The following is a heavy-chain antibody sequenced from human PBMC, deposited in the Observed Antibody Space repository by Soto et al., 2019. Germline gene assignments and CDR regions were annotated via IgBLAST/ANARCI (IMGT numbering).Heavy chain of an antibody. Sequence: HLLESGGGLVQPGGSLRLSCAASEFTFNNYAMTWVRQTPGKGLEWVAGISGPGGRTYYADSVKGRFTISRDNSKNTLFLQMNGLRGEDTAVYYCAKVESYDFWGGYDHYDYSHYGMDVWGQGTTVTVSS. V-gene: IGHV3-23*01. J-gene: IGHJ6*02. CDR3: AKVESYDFWGGYDHYDYSHYGMDV. CDR2: ISGPGGRT. D-gene: IGHD3-3*01. CDR1: EFTFNNYA.